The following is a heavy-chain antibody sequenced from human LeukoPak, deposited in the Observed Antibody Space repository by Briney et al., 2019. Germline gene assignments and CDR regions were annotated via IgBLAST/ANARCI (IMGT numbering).Heavy chain of an antibody. Sequence: ASVKVSCKASGGTSSSYAISWVRQAPGQGLEWMGRIIPILGIANYAQKFQGRVTITADKSTSTAYMELSSLRSEDTAVYYCARSGGDYGPIDYWGQGTLVTVSS. V-gene: IGHV1-69*04. CDR2: IIPILGIA. CDR1: GGTSSSYA. CDR3: ARSGGDYGPIDY. D-gene: IGHD4/OR15-4a*01. J-gene: IGHJ4*02.